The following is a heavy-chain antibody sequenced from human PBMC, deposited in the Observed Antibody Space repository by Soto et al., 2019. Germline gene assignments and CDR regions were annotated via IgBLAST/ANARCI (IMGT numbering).Heavy chain of an antibody. D-gene: IGHD3-16*01. CDR2: ISGSGGST. CDR3: AKVGTFGGVSHY. V-gene: IGHV3-23*01. Sequence: EVQLLESGGGLVQPGGSLRLSCAASGFTFSSYAMSWVRQAPGKGLEWVSAISGSGGSTYYADSLKGRFTISRDNSKNTLYLQMNSLRAEDTAVYYCAKVGTFGGVSHYWGQGTLVTVSS. J-gene: IGHJ4*02. CDR1: GFTFSSYA.